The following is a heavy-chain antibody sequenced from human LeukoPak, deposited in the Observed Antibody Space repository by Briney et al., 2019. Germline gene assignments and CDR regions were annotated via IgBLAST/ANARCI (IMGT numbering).Heavy chain of an antibody. CDR2: INPTGTGT. J-gene: IGHJ4*02. CDR1: GYTFTNYH. V-gene: IGHV1-46*01. CDR3: AREEYGGYFDY. D-gene: IGHD2-21*01. Sequence: ASVKVSCKASGYTFTNYHMHWVRRAPGQGLEWMGLINPTGTGTNYAQKFRGRVTMTRDTSTTTVYMELSSLTSEDTAVYYCAREEYGGYFDYWGQGTLVTVSS.